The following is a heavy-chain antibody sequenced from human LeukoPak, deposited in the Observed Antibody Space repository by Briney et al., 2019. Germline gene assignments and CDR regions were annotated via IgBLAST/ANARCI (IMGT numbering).Heavy chain of an antibody. V-gene: IGHV4-34*01. Sequence: SETLSLTCAVYGGSFSGYYWSWIRQPPGKGLGWIGEINHSGSTNYNPSLKSRVTISVDTSKNQFSLKLSSVTAANTAVYYCARARGYQLLYRYGGDAFDIWGQGTMVTVSS. CDR2: INHSGST. CDR1: GGSFSGYY. CDR3: ARARGYQLLYRYGGDAFDI. D-gene: IGHD2-2*02. J-gene: IGHJ3*02.